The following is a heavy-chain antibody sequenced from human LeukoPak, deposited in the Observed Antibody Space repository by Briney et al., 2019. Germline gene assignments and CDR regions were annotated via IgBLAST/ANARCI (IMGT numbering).Heavy chain of an antibody. CDR2: VDPKDGET. Sequence: GATVKVSCKVSGYTFTDDYMHWVQQAPGKGLEWMGLVDPKDGETAYAEKFQGRVTITADTSTDTVYMELTILRSEDTALYYCATDRTGYSTSWYYFDYWGQGTLVTVSS. V-gene: IGHV1-69-2*01. J-gene: IGHJ4*02. CDR3: ATDRTGYSTSWYYFDY. D-gene: IGHD6-13*01. CDR1: GYTFTDDY.